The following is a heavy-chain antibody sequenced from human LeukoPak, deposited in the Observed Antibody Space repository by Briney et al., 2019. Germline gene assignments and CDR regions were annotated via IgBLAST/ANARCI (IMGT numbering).Heavy chain of an antibody. CDR1: GFTFSDYY. V-gene: IGHV3-11*01. CDR3: ARTQGSIAARYFDY. CDR2: ISSSGSTI. Sequence: GGSLRLSCAASGFTFSDYYMSWIRQAPGKGLEWVSYISSSGSTIYYADSVKGRFTISRDNAKNSLYLQMNSLRAGDTAVYYCARTQGSIAARYFDYWGQGTLVTVSS. D-gene: IGHD6-6*01. J-gene: IGHJ4*02.